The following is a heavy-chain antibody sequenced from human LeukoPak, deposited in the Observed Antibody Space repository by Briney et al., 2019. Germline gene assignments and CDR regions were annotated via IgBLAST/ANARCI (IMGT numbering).Heavy chain of an antibody. Sequence: GGSLRLSCAASGFTFSSYGMHWVRQAPGKGLEWVAVISYDGSNKYYADSVKGRFTISRDNSKNTLYLQMNSLRAEDTAVYYCAILPAADYWGRGPLATVPS. CDR3: AILPAADY. CDR1: GFTFSSYG. CDR2: ISYDGSNK. V-gene: IGHV3-30*03. J-gene: IGHJ4*02.